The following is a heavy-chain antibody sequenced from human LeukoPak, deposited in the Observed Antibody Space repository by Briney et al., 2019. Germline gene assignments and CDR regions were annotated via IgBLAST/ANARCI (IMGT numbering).Heavy chain of an antibody. Sequence: AGGSLRLSCTVSGGSVSSGSYYWSWIRQPPGKGLEWIGYINYSGSTNYNPSLKSRVTISVDTSKNQFSLKLSSVTAADTAVYYCARAPPSGGGGSFDYWGQGTLVTVSS. J-gene: IGHJ4*02. D-gene: IGHD3-16*01. CDR2: INYSGST. CDR3: ARAPPSGGGGSFDY. CDR1: GGSVSSGSYY. V-gene: IGHV4-61*01.